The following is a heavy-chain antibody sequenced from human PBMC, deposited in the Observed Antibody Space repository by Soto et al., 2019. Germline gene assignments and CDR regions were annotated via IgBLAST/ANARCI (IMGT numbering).Heavy chain of an antibody. Sequence: PGGSLRLSCAASGFTFSSYWMHWVRQAPGKGLVWVSRINSDGSSTSYADSVKGRFTISRDNAKNTLYLKMNSLRAEDTAVYYCARVPGHYYYYAMDVWGQGTTVTVSS. V-gene: IGHV3-74*01. CDR3: ARVPGHYYYYAMDV. D-gene: IGHD7-27*01. CDR2: INSDGSST. J-gene: IGHJ6*02. CDR1: GFTFSSYW.